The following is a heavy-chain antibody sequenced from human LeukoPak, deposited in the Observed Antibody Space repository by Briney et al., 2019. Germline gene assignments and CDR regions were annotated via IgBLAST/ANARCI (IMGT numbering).Heavy chain of an antibody. J-gene: IGHJ5*02. CDR1: GYTFTSYG. D-gene: IGHD3-3*02. Sequence: ASVKVSCKASGYTFTSYGISWVRQAPGQGFEWMGWNSAYNGNTNYAQKLQGRVTMTTDTSTSTAYMELRSLRSDDTAVCYRARDHRAISFEAGNWFDPWGQGTLVTVSS. CDR2: NSAYNGNT. V-gene: IGHV1-18*01. CDR3: ARDHRAISFEAGNWFDP.